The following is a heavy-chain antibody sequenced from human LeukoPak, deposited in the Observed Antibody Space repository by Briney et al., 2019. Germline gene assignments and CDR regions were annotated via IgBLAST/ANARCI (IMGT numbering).Heavy chain of an antibody. V-gene: IGHV4-61*05. D-gene: IGHD1-26*01. CDR2: IYYSGST. J-gene: IGHJ5*02. CDR3: ARGLKWELKGWFDP. Sequence: SETLSLTCTVSGGSISSSSYYWSWIRQPPGKGLEWIGYIYYSGSTNYNPSLKSRVTISVDTSKNQFSLKLSSVTAADTAVYYCARGLKWELKGWFDPWGQGTLVTVSS. CDR1: GGSISSSSYY.